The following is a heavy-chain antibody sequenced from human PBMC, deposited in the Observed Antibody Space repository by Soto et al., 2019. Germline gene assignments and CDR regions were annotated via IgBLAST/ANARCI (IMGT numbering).Heavy chain of an antibody. CDR1: GFSFGYYA. CDR3: ARKAAFGVGVDV. J-gene: IGHJ6*02. D-gene: IGHD3-10*01. V-gene: IGHV3-49*03. Sequence: GGSLRLSCTASGFSFGYYAVTWIRQAPGKGLEWVGLIRSKTYGGTREYAASVKGRFTISRDDSKCIAYLEMSTLKTEDTAVYYCARKAAFGVGVDVWGQGTTVTVSS. CDR2: IRSKTYGGTR.